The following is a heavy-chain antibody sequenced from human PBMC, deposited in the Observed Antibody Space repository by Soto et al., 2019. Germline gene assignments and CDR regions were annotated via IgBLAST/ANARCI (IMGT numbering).Heavy chain of an antibody. CDR1: GYTLPGYY. J-gene: IGHJ4*02. CDR3: ASQPGDDILTGYRY. CDR2: INPSGGST. D-gene: IGHD3-9*01. V-gene: IGHV1-46*01. Sequence: SVKVSSKAAGYTLPGYYMHWVRQAPGQGLEWMGIINPSGGSTSYAQKFQGRVTMTRDTSTSTVYMELSSLRSEDTAVYYCASQPGDDILTGYRYWGQGTLVTAPQ.